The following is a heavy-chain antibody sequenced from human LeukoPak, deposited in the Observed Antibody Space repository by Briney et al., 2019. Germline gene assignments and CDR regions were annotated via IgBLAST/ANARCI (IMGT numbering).Heavy chain of an antibody. CDR1: GCTFSRYE. Sequence: PGGSLRLSCAASGCTFSRYEMNWVRQAPGQGLEWVAYISSTGNTVHYAGSVKGRFTISRDNAKNSLYLQMNRLRAEDTAVYYCTKETPQMDVWGKGTTVTVSS. CDR2: ISSTGNTV. V-gene: IGHV3-48*03. CDR3: TKETPQMDV. J-gene: IGHJ6*04. D-gene: IGHD2-15*01.